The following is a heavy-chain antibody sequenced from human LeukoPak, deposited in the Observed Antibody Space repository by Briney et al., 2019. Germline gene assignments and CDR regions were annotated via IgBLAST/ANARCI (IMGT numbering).Heavy chain of an antibody. CDR3: AREQGDY. V-gene: IGHV4-59*01. J-gene: IGHJ4*02. Sequence: SSETLSLTCTVSGGSISSYYWSWIRQPPGKGLEWIGYIYYSGSTNYNPSLKSRVTISVDTSKNQFSLKLSSVTAADTAVYYCAREQGDYWGQGTLVTVSS. CDR1: GGSISSYY. CDR2: IYYSGST.